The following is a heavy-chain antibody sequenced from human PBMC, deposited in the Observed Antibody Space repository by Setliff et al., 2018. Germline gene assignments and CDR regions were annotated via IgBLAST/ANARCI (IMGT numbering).Heavy chain of an antibody. CDR2: ISGYNGFI. CDR3: TRDTNIVVVPPHRTAFDI. V-gene: IGHV1-18*01. CDR1: GYSLNTYG. J-gene: IGHJ3*02. D-gene: IGHD2-2*01. Sequence: GASVKVSCKASGYSLNTYGISWVRQAPGQGLEWMGWISGYNGFIIYAHKFQGRVTMTTDTSTGTADMELRNLRSDDTAVNYCTRDTNIVVVPPHRTAFDIWGQGTMVTVSS.